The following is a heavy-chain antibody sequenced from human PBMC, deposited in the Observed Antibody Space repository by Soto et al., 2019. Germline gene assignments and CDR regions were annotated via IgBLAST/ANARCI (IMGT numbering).Heavy chain of an antibody. J-gene: IGHJ4*02. D-gene: IGHD3-10*01. CDR3: AREVQVHTPAFVY. V-gene: IGHV1-69*01. Sequence: QVQLVQSGAEMKKPGSSVKVSCQSSGGTFNTYAMNWVRQAPGQGPEWMGDISPMFGAANYAPKFQGRVTSTAEESTGTSDMQLSSLTSDDTALYFCAREVQVHTPAFVYWGQGTLVTVSS. CDR1: GGTFNTYA. CDR2: ISPMFGAA.